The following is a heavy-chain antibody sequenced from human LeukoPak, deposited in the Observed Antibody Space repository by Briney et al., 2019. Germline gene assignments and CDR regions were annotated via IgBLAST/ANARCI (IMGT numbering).Heavy chain of an antibody. V-gene: IGHV3-66*02. Sequence: GGSLRLSCAASGFTVSSNYMSWVRQAPGKGLEWVPVIYSGGTTYYADSVKGRFTISRDNSKNTVYLQMNSLRAEDTAVYYCARGSWNCSGGSCYDYWGQGTLVTVSS. CDR2: IYSGGTT. J-gene: IGHJ4*02. D-gene: IGHD2-15*01. CDR3: ARGSWNCSGGSCYDY. CDR1: GFTVSSNY.